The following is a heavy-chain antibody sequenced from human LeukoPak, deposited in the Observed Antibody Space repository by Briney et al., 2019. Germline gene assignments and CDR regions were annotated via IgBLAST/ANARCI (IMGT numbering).Heavy chain of an antibody. Sequence: GGSLRLSCAASGFTFSSYSMNWVRQAPGKGLEWVSSISSSSSYIYYADSVKGRFTMSRDDAKNSLYLQMNSLRAEDTAVYYCARERYYYDSSGYYFDYWSQGTLVTVSS. V-gene: IGHV3-21*01. D-gene: IGHD3-22*01. CDR3: ARERYYYDSSGYYFDY. CDR2: ISSSSSYI. J-gene: IGHJ4*02. CDR1: GFTFSSYS.